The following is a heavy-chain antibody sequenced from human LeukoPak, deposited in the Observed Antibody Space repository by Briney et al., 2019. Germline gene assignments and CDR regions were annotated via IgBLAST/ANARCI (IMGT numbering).Heavy chain of an antibody. CDR1: GGSIRSYY. V-gene: IGHV4-59*01. Sequence: SETLSLTCTVSGGSIRSYYWSWIRQPPGKGLELIGYIYYTGSTNYNPSLKSRVTISVDTSKNQFSLKLSSVTAADTAVYYCASDPWAQPSQDAFDIWGQGTMVTVSS. CDR2: IYYTGST. CDR3: ASDPWAQPSQDAFDI. D-gene: IGHD3-16*01. J-gene: IGHJ3*02.